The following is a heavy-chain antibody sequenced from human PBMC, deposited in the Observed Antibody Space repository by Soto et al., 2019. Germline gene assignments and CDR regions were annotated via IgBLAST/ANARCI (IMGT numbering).Heavy chain of an antibody. Sequence: EVQLVESGGGLVQPGGSLRLSCAASGFIFSSYEMNWVRQAPGKGLEWVSYISSSGNTIYYADSVKGRFTISRDNAKNSLYLQMNSLRAEDTAVYYCARAITTFGVVISYDFDYWGQGALVTVSS. CDR3: ARAITTFGVVISYDFDY. CDR1: GFIFSSYE. V-gene: IGHV3-48*03. J-gene: IGHJ4*02. D-gene: IGHD3-3*01. CDR2: ISSSGNTI.